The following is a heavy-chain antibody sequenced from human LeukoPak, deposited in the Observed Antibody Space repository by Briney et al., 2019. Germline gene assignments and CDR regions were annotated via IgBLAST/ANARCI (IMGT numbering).Heavy chain of an antibody. CDR2: IRYDGSND. CDR3: AKETGYSSPDY. V-gene: IGHV3-30*02. J-gene: IGHJ4*02. CDR1: GFTFSSYA. Sequence: GGSLRLSCAASGFTFSSYAMSWVRQAPGKGLEWVTFIRYDGSNDFYADSVKGRFTVSRDNSNNMLYLQMNSLRTEDTAVYYCAKETGYSSPDYWGQGTLVTVSS. D-gene: IGHD6-13*01.